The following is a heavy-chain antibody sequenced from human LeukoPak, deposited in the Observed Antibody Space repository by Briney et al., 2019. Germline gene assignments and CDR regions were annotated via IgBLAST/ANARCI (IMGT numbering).Heavy chain of an antibody. CDR3: ARDDYGGTAY. D-gene: IGHD4/OR15-4a*01. CDR1: GFTFSNYW. V-gene: IGHV3-7*01. J-gene: IGHJ4*02. CDR2: IKQDGSEK. Sequence: PGGSLRLSCAASGFTFSNYWMSWVRQAPGKGLEWVASIKQDGSEKYYVDSVRGRFTISRDNAKNSLYLQMNSLRADDTAVYYCARDDYGGTAYWGQGTLVTVSS.